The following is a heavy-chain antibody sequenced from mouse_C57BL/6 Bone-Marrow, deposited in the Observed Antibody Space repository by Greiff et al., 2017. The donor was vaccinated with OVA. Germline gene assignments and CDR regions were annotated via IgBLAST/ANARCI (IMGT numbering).Heavy chain of an antibody. V-gene: IGHV1-50*01. Sequence: VQLQQPGAELVKPGASVKLSCKASGYTFTSYWMQWVKQRPGQGLEWIGEIDPSDSYTNYNQKFKGKATLTVDTSSSTAYMQLSSLTSEDSAVYYCARVYYNWGQGTLVTVSA. D-gene: IGHD1-1*01. CDR3: ARVYYN. CDR1: GYTFTSYW. J-gene: IGHJ3*01. CDR2: IDPSDSYT.